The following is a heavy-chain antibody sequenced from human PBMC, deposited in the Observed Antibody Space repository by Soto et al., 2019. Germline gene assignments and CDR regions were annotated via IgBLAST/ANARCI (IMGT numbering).Heavy chain of an antibody. CDR1: GFTFSTYS. CDR2: ISISSSYI. J-gene: IGHJ6*02. V-gene: IGHV3-21*01. D-gene: IGHD3-22*01. CDR3: ARYDSSGYYWPYYYYGMDV. Sequence: EVQLVESGGGLVKPGGSLRLSCAASGFTFSTYSMNWVRQAPGKGLEWVSSISISSSYIYYADSVMGRFTISRDNAKNSRYLQMNSLRAEDTAVYYCARYDSSGYYWPYYYYGMDVWGQGTTVTVSS.